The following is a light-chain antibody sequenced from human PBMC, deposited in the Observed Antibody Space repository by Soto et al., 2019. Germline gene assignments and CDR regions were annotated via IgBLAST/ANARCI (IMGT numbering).Light chain of an antibody. V-gene: IGKV1-39*01. Sequence: DIQMTQSPSSLSASVGDRVTITCRASQSINSYLNWYQQKPGKAPKLLIYAASSLQSGVPSRFSGSGSGTDFPLTISSLQPEDFATYYCQQSYSAPPRTFGGGTKVEIK. CDR3: QQSYSAPPRT. CDR2: AAS. CDR1: QSINSY. J-gene: IGKJ4*01.